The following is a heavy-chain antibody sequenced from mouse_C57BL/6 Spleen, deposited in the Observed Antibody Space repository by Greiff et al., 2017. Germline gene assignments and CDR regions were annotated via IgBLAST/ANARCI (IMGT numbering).Heavy chain of an antibody. V-gene: IGHV1-15*01. J-gene: IGHJ4*01. CDR1: GYTFTDYE. CDR2: IDPETGGT. CDR3: TRRTLPWAMDY. D-gene: IGHD2-14*01. Sequence: VKLVESGAELVRPGASVTLSCKASGYTFTDYEMHWVKQTPVHGLEWIGAIDPETGGTAYNQKFKGKAILTADKSSSTAYMELRSLTSEDSAVYYCTRRTLPWAMDYWGQGTSVTVSS.